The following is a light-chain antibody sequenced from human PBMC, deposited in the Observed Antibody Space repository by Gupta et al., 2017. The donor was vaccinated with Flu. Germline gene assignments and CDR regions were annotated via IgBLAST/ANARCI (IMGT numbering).Light chain of an antibody. Sequence: EIVMTQSTPTLSVSPGERATLSCRASQSVSSNLAWYQQKPGQAPRLLIYGASTRATGIPARFSGSGSGTEFTLTISSLQSEDFAVYYCQQYNNWPYTFGQGTKLEIK. CDR3: QQYNNWPYT. J-gene: IGKJ2*01. CDR1: QSVSSN. CDR2: GAS. V-gene: IGKV3-15*01.